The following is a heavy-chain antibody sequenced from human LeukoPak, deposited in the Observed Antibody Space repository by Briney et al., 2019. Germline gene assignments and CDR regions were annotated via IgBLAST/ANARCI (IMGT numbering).Heavy chain of an antibody. CDR1: GFTFSSYS. CDR3: ARGPSGYHYDY. J-gene: IGHJ4*02. Sequence: PGGSLRLSCAASGFTFSSYSMNSVRQAPGKGLEGVAYISSSSSTIYYADSVKGRFTISRDNAKNSLYLQMNSLRVEDTAVYYCARGPSGYHYDYWGQGTLVTVSS. V-gene: IGHV3-48*04. CDR2: ISSSSSTI. D-gene: IGHD5-12*01.